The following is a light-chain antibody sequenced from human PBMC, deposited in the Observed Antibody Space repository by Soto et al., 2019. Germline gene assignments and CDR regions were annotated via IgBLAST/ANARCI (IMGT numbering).Light chain of an antibody. Sequence: QSVLTQSPSASASLGASVKLTCTLSSGHNNYAIAWHQQQPEKGPRYLMKVNSDGSHSKGDGIPDRFSGSSSGAERYLIISSLQSGDEADYYCQTWGTGIVLFGGGTKLTVL. CDR1: SGHNNYA. V-gene: IGLV4-69*01. CDR2: VNSDGSH. J-gene: IGLJ2*01. CDR3: QTWGTGIVL.